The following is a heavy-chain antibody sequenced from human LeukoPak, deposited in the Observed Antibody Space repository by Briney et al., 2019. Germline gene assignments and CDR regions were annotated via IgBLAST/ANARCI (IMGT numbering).Heavy chain of an antibody. CDR3: ARRSGIAVAGAFDY. J-gene: IGHJ4*02. Sequence: PGESLRLSCAASGFTFDDYGMRWVRQAPGKGLEWVSGISGSGDSTYYADSVKGRFTISRDNSKNTLYLQMNSLRAEDTAVYYCARRSGIAVAGAFDYWGQGTLVTVSS. D-gene: IGHD6-19*01. CDR1: GFTFDDYG. CDR2: ISGSGDST. V-gene: IGHV3-23*01.